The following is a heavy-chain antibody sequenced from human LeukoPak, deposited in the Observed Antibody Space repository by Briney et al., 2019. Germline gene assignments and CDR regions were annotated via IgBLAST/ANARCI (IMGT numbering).Heavy chain of an antibody. V-gene: IGHV3-11*04. D-gene: IGHD5-18*01. CDR2: ITSSGTSI. Sequence: GGSLRLSCAASGFTFSDYYMTWIRQAPGKRLEWGSYITSSGTSIYYADSVKGRFTISRDNAKSSLYLQMNSLRAEDTAVYYCARAGRGFTYGYSDYWGQGTLVTVSS. CDR1: GFTFSDYY. J-gene: IGHJ4*02. CDR3: ARAGRGFTYGYSDY.